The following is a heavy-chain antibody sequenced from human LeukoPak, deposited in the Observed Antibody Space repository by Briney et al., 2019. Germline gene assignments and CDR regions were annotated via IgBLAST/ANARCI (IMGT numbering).Heavy chain of an antibody. V-gene: IGHV3-23*01. CDR2: ISGSGGST. J-gene: IGHJ4*02. D-gene: IGHD2-15*01. CDR1: GFTFSSYV. CDR3: ARAWGLGYCSGGSCYTDPYYFDY. Sequence: GGSLRLSCAASGFTFSSYVMSWVRQAPGKGLEWVSTISGSGGSTYYADSVKGRFTISRDNSKNTLYLQMNSLRAEDTAVYYCARAWGLGYCSGGSCYTDPYYFDYWGQGTLVTVSS.